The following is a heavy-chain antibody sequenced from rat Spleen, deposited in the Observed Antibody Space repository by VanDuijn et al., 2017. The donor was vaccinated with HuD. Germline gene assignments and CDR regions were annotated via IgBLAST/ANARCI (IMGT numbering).Heavy chain of an antibody. D-gene: IGHD1-4*01. CDR1: GFTFSDYG. Sequence: EVQLVESGGGLVQPGRSMKLSCAASGFTFSDYGMAWVLQAPTKGLEWVATISYEGSNTYYGDSVKGRFTISRDNAKSTLYLQMNSLTSEDTATYYCARPGITSYVMDAWGQGASVTVSS. J-gene: IGHJ4*01. CDR2: ISYEGSNT. V-gene: IGHV5-22*01. CDR3: ARPGITSYVMDA.